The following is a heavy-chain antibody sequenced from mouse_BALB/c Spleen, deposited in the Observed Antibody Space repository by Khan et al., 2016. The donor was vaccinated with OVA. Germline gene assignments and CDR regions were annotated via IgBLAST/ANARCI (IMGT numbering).Heavy chain of an antibody. CDR1: GFTFSRHP. Sequence: EVELVESGGGLVKPGGSLKCSCAASGFTFSRHPMSWVRQTPEKRLEWVASIGSGGSTYYPDSVKGRFTISRDNAMNILYLQMSSLRSDDSAMYYCARINGNSDVDYWGQGTTLTVSS. J-gene: IGHJ2*01. D-gene: IGHD1-1*01. CDR3: ARINGNSDVDY. CDR2: IGSGGST. V-gene: IGHV5-6-5*01.